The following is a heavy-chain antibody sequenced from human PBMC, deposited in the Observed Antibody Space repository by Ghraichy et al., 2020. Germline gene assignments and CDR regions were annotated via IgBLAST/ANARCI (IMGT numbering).Heavy chain of an antibody. CDR3: ARDHANGNYYGMDV. CDR1: GFTFSSYW. J-gene: IGHJ6*02. V-gene: IGHV3-74*01. Sequence: GGSLRLSCAASGFTFSSYWMHWVRQAPGKGLVWVSRINSDGSSTSYADSVKGRFTISRDNAKNTLYLQMNSLRAEDTAVYHCARDHANGNYYGMDVWGQGTTVTVSS. CDR2: INSDGSST. D-gene: IGHD2-8*01.